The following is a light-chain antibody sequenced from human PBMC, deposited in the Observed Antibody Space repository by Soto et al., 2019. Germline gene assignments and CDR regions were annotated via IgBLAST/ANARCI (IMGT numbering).Light chain of an antibody. CDR1: QSVSNNY. Sequence: EIVLTQSPGTLSLSPGERATLSCRASQSVSNNYLAWYQQKPGRAPRLLIYGASSRATGIPDRFSGSGSGTDFTLTISRLEPEDSAVYYCQQYGSSPPITFGQGTRLEI. J-gene: IGKJ5*01. CDR2: GAS. V-gene: IGKV3-20*01. CDR3: QQYGSSPPIT.